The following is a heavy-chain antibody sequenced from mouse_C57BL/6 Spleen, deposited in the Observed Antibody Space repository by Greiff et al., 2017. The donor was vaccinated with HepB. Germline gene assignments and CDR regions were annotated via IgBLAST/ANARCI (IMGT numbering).Heavy chain of an antibody. V-gene: IGHV1-80*01. CDR2: IYPGDGDT. D-gene: IGHD3-3*01. CDR1: GYAFSSYW. CDR3: ARRGLYPHYFDY. Sequence: QVQLQQSGAELVKPGASVKISCKASGYAFSSYWMNWVKQRPGKGLEWIGQIYPGDGDTNYNGKFKGKATLTADKSSSTAYMQLSSLTSEDSAVYFCARRGLYPHYFDYWGQGTTLTVSS. J-gene: IGHJ2*01.